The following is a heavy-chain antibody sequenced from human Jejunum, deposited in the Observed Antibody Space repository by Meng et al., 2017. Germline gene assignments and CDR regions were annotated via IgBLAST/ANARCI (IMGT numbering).Heavy chain of an antibody. D-gene: IGHD2-8*01. V-gene: IGHV4-4*02. CDR2: IFHTGII. CDR1: GASVTNDNW. CDR3: AKNGAYNPDY. J-gene: IGHJ4*02. Sequence: QGQLQEPGPGPGKPSGTLSLTCSVSGASVTNDNWWSWVRQPPGKGLEWIGEIFHTGIINYNPSLKSRVTISLDKSKNQLYLNLNSVTAADTAVYYCAKNGAYNPDYWGQGTLVTVSS.